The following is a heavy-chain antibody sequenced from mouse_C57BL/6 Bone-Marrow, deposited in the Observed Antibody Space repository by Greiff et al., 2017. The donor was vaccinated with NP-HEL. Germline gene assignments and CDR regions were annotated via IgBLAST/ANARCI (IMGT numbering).Heavy chain of an antibody. Sequence: EVQLQQSGPVLVKPGASVKMSCKASGYTFTDYYMNWVKQSHGKSLEWIGVINPYNGGTSYNQKFKGKATLTVDKSSSTAYMELNSLTSEDSAVYYCAYSTTVVGDYWGQGTTLTVSS. CDR2: INPYNGGT. J-gene: IGHJ2*01. D-gene: IGHD1-1*01. CDR3: AYSTTVVGDY. CDR1: GYTFTDYY. V-gene: IGHV1-19*01.